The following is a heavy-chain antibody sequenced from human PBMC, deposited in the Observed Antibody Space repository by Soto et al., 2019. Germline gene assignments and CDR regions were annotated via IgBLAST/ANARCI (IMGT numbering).Heavy chain of an antibody. CDR2: VFSSGST. CDR1: GGSISSYY. Sequence: QVQLQESGPGLVKPSETLSLTCTVSGGSISSYYWTWVRQSPGKGLEWIGYVFSSGSTNYNPSLASRVTISLDTSKNPCSLKVISVTAADTAVYYCARRGKKSFYYYMDVWGKGTTVTVSS. CDR3: ARRGKKSFYYYMDV. J-gene: IGHJ6*03. V-gene: IGHV4-59*08.